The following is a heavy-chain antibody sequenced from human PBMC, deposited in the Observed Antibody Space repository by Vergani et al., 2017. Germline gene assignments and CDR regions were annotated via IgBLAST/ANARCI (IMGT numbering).Heavy chain of an antibody. V-gene: IGHV1-18*01. D-gene: IGHD1-1*01. CDR3: ARDLSATGTYYMDV. CDR1: GYTFTSYG. Sequence: QVQLVQSGAEVKKPGASVKVSCKTSGYTFTSYGISWVRRAPGQGLEWMGWISPYNGNTNYAQKLQGRVTMTTDTSTSTAYMELRSLRSDDTAVYYCARDLSATGTYYMDVWGKGTTVTVSS. J-gene: IGHJ6*03. CDR2: ISPYNGNT.